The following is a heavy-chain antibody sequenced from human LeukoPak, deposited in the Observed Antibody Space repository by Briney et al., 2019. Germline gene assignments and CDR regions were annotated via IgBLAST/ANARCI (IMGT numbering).Heavy chain of an antibody. CDR3: ARDGWVRGVMGFDY. CDR1: GFTFSSYG. V-gene: IGHV3-33*01. J-gene: IGHJ4*02. CDR2: IWYDGSNK. D-gene: IGHD3-10*01. Sequence: PGGSLRLSCAASGFTFSSYGMPWVRQAPGKGLEWVAVIWYDGSNKYYADSVKGRFTISRDNSKNTLYLQMNSLRAEDTAVYYCARDGWVRGVMGFDYWGQGTLVTVSS.